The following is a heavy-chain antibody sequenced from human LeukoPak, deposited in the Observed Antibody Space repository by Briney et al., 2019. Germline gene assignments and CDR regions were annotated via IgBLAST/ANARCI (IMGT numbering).Heavy chain of an antibody. CDR2: IYYSGST. V-gene: IGHV4-39*01. Sequence: PSETLSLTCTVSGGSISSSSYYWGWIRQPPGKGLEWIGSIYYSGSTYYNPSLKSRVTISVDTSKNQFSLKLSSVTAADTAVYYCARPLNDIVGAGNDAFDIWGQGTMVTVSS. J-gene: IGHJ3*02. CDR3: ARPLNDIVGAGNDAFDI. CDR1: GGSISSSSYY. D-gene: IGHD1-26*01.